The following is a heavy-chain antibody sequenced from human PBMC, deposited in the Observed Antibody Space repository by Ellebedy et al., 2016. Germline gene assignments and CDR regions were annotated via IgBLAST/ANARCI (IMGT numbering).Heavy chain of an antibody. V-gene: IGHV4-59*02. CDR2: VLHTGTT. D-gene: IGHD3-16*01. J-gene: IGHJ4*02. CDR1: GGSVSSDY. CDR3: ARGWGRTGFDC. Sequence: SETLSLTCDVSGGSVSSDYWNWIRRPPGKGLEWIGYVLHTGTTNYNPSLKSRVTMSVDTSKSQISLQLNSVTPEDTAMYFCARGWGRTGFDCWGQGTLVTVSS.